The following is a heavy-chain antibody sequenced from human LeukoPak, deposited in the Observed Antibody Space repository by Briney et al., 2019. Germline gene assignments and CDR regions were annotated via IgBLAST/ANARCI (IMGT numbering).Heavy chain of an antibody. J-gene: IGHJ5*02. D-gene: IGHD4-17*01. Sequence: SQTLSLTCAISGDSVSSNSAAWNWIRQSPSRGLEWLGRPYYRSNWFNDFALSVKSRITITPDTSKNQFSLQLNSVTPEDTAVYYCAKNYGDSNWFDPWGQGTLVTVSS. CDR2: PYYRSNWFN. V-gene: IGHV6-1*01. CDR3: AKNYGDSNWFDP. CDR1: GDSVSSNSAA.